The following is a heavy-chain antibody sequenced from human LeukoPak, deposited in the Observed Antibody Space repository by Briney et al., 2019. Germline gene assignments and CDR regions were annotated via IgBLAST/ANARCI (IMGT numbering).Heavy chain of an antibody. Sequence: GGSLRLSCAASGFTFSSFWMSWVRQAPGKGLEWVANIKTDGSEKYYVDSVKGRFTISRDDAKNSLSLQMNSLSAEDTAVYYCTRDWGGVAAGIDYWGQGTLVTVSS. CDR1: GFTFSSFW. CDR3: TRDWGGVAAGIDY. D-gene: IGHD6-13*01. J-gene: IGHJ4*02. CDR2: IKTDGSEK. V-gene: IGHV3-7*01.